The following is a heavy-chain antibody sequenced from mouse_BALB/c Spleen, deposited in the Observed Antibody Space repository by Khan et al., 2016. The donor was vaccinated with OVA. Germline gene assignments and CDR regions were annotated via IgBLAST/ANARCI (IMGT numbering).Heavy chain of an antibody. V-gene: IGHV9-2-1*01. CDR3: AASILRDVDV. CDR1: GYTFTDYS. J-gene: IGHJ1*01. CDR2: INTETGEP. D-gene: IGHD2-13*01. Sequence: QIQLVQSGPELKKPGETVKISCKASGYTFTDYSMHWVKQAPGKGLKWMGWINTETGEPTYADDFKGRFAFSLETSASTAYLQINNLKNEDTATXFCAASILRDVDVWGAGTTVTVSS.